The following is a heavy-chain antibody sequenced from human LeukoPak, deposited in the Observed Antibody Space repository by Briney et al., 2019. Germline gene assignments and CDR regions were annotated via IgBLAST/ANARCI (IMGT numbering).Heavy chain of an antibody. CDR3: ARESVDSSGYYLSDAFDI. J-gene: IGHJ3*02. CDR2: ISAYNGNT. V-gene: IGHV1-18*01. D-gene: IGHD3-22*01. CDR1: GYTFTSYG. Sequence: ASVKVSCKASGYTFTSYGISWVRLAPGQGLEWMGWISAYNGNTNYAQKLQGRVTMTTDTSTSTAYMELRSLRSDDTAVYYCARESVDSSGYYLSDAFDIWGQGTMVTVSS.